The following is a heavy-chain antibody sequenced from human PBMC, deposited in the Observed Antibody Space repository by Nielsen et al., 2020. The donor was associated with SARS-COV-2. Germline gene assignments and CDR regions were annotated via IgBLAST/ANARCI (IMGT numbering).Heavy chain of an antibody. CDR2: IIPLFRPP. Sequence: SVKVSCKASGGPFHNFAISWVRQAPGQGLEWMGGIIPLFRPPNYAPRFQGRVTLTADKSTSTAYMELSSLTSEDTAVYFCARGLRPAELFGRGPSYHYYDLDVWGQGTTLTVSS. CDR1: GGPFHNFA. D-gene: IGHD2-2*01. CDR3: ARGLRPAELFGRGPSYHYYDLDV. V-gene: IGHV1-69*06. J-gene: IGHJ6*02.